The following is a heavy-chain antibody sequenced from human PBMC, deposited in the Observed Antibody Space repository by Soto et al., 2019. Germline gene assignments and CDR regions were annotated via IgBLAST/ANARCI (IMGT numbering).Heavy chain of an antibody. CDR1: GGSISSSSYY. J-gene: IGHJ4*02. CDR3: ATMGNFDY. V-gene: IGHV4-39*01. Sequence: KTSETLSLTCTVSGGSISSSSYYWGWIRQPPGKGLEWIGSIYYSGSTYYNPSLKSRVTISVDTSKNQFSLKLSSVTAADTAVYYCATMGNFDYWGQGTLVTVSS. D-gene: IGHD3-10*01. CDR2: IYYSGST.